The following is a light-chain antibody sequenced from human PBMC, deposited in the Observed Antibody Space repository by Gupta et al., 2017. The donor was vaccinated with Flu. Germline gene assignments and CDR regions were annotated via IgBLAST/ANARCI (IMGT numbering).Light chain of an antibody. Sequence: QSALTQPPSASGSPGQSVTISCTGTSSDVGTYNFVSWYQQHPGKAPKLMIYEVSKRPSGVPGRFSGSKSGNTASLTVSGLQAEDEADYYCSSYAGSNKRVFGGGTKLTVL. CDR1: SSDVGTYNF. CDR2: EVS. V-gene: IGLV2-8*01. J-gene: IGLJ2*01. CDR3: SSYAGSNKRV.